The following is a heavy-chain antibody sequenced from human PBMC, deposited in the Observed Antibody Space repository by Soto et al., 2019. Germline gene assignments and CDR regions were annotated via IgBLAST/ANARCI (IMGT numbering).Heavy chain of an antibody. CDR3: ASPGTTITMVRGAALDDAFDI. V-gene: IGHV3-11*01. CDR1: GFTFSDYY. CDR2: ISSSGSTI. J-gene: IGHJ3*02. D-gene: IGHD3-10*01. Sequence: GGSLRLSCAASGFTFSDYYMSWIRQAPGKGLEWVSYISSSGSTIYYADSVKGRFTISRDNAKNSLYLQMNSLRAEDTAVYYCASPGTTITMVRGAALDDAFDIWGQGTMVTVSS.